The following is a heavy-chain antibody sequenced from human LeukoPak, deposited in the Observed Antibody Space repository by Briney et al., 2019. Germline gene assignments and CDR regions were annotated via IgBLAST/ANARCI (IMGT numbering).Heavy chain of an antibody. CDR2: ISSSSSYI. J-gene: IGHJ6*02. CDR1: GFAFSSYS. D-gene: IGHD6-19*01. V-gene: IGHV3-21*01. Sequence: GGSLRLSCAASGFAFSSYSMNWVRQAPGKGLEWVSSISSSSSYIYYADSVKGRFTISRDNAKNSLYLQMNGLRAEDTAVYYCARGQQWLVKLGMDVWDQGTTVTVSS. CDR3: ARGQQWLVKLGMDV.